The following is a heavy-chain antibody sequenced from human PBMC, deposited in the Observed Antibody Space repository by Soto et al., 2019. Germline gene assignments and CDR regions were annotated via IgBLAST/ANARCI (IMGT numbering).Heavy chain of an antibody. J-gene: IGHJ4*02. CDR1: VYSFTCYW. V-gene: IGHV5-51*01. CDR2: IYPGDSDT. CDR3: ARPRTRYSSGWYGYFDY. D-gene: IGHD6-19*01. Sequence: PGESLKISCKGSVYSFTCYWIGWVRQMPGKGLERMGIIYPGDSDTRYSPSFQGQVTTSADKSISTAYLQWSSLKASDTAMYYCARPRTRYSSGWYGYFDYWGQGTLVTVSS.